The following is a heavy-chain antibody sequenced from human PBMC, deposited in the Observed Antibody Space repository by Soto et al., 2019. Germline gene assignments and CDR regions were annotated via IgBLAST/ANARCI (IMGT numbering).Heavy chain of an antibody. CDR3: ARGLSSGWFDY. J-gene: IGHJ5*01. V-gene: IGHV3-21*01. CDR2: ISSTSKYI. CDR1: GFTFSNYS. D-gene: IGHD6-19*01. Sequence: EVQLVESGGGLVKPGGSLRVSCAASGFTFSNYSMNWVRQAPGKGLEWVSSISSTSKYIYYADSVKGRFTISRDNAKKSLHLQMNSLRAEDTAVYYCARGLSSGWFDYWGQGTLVTVSA.